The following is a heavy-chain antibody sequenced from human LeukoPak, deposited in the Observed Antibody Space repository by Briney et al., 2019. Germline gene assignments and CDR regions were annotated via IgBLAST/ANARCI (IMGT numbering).Heavy chain of an antibody. D-gene: IGHD3-10*01. V-gene: IGHV3-74*01. Sequence: GGSLRLSCAASRFTFTDYGMHWVRQAPGKGLMWVSRVNSDGSNTRYADSVKGRFTVSRDNAKNTLYLQMNSLRGEDTAIYYCVREVLNAFDVWGEGTLVTVSS. CDR3: VREVLNAFDV. CDR2: VNSDGSNT. J-gene: IGHJ3*01. CDR1: RFTFTDYG.